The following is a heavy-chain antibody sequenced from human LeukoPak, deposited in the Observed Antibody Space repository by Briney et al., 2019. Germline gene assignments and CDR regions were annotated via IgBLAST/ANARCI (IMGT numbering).Heavy chain of an antibody. CDR1: GFTFSSYG. CDR3: ARDRQPYYDFWSGSDY. D-gene: IGHD3-3*01. J-gene: IGHJ4*02. V-gene: IGHV3-30*02. Sequence: GGSLRLSCAASGFTFSSYGMHWVRQARGKGLEWVAFIRYDGSNKYYADSVKGRFTISRDNSKNTLYLQMNSLRAEDTAVYYCARDRQPYYDFWSGSDYWGQGILVTVSS. CDR2: IRYDGSNK.